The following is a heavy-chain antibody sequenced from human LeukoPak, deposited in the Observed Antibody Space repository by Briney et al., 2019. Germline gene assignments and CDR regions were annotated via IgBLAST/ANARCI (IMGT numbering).Heavy chain of an antibody. V-gene: IGHV3-23*01. J-gene: IGHJ5*02. CDR3: AKGPLVVALYNWFDP. Sequence: GGSLRLSCAASGFTFSSDAMSWVRQAPGKGLEWVSAIRGSGGSTYYADSVKGRFTISRDNSKNTLYLQMNSLRAEDTAVYYCAKGPLVVALYNWFDPWGQGTLVTVSS. CDR1: GFTFSSDA. D-gene: IGHD2-15*01. CDR2: IRGSGGST.